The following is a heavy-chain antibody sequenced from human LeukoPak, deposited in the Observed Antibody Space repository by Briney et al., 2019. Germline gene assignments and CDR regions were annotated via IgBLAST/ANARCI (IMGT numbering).Heavy chain of an antibody. Sequence: GGSLRLSCAASGFAFNSYGMHWVRQAPGKGLEWVAFIRYDENVKNYAESVKGRFTVSRDNSRNTLYLQMNSLRAEDTAVYFCAKGSRSVEIPAGPFDYWGQGTLVTVSS. D-gene: IGHD2-2*01. V-gene: IGHV3-30*02. CDR1: GFAFNSYG. J-gene: IGHJ4*02. CDR3: AKGSRSVEIPAGPFDY. CDR2: IRYDENVK.